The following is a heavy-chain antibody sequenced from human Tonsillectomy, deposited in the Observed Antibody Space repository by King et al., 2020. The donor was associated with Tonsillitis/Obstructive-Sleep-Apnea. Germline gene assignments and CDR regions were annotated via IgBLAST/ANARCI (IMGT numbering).Heavy chain of an antibody. CDR1: GFSLSTSGMC. V-gene: IGHV2-70*11. Sequence: VTLKESGPALVKPTQTLTLTCTFSGFSLSTSGMCVSWIRQPPGKALEWLARIDWDDDKYYNTSLKTRLNISKDTPKNQVVLTMTNMDPVDTATYYCARSGGGSDYYGYYYMDVWGKGTTVTVSS. D-gene: IGHD2-15*01. J-gene: IGHJ6*03. CDR2: IDWDDDK. CDR3: ARSGGGSDYYGYYYMDV.